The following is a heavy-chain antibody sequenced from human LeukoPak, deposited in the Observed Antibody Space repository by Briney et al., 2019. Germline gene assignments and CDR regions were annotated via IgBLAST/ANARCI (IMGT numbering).Heavy chain of an antibody. V-gene: IGHV4-61*02. D-gene: IGHD1-26*01. J-gene: IGHJ4*02. CDR1: GGSISSGSYY. Sequence: SETLSLTCTVSGGSISSGSYYWSWIRQPAGKGLEWIGRIYTSGSTNYNPSLKSRVTISVDTSKNQFSLKLSSVTAADTAVYYCARDPYSGSYRTWGQGTLVTVSS. CDR2: IYTSGST. CDR3: ARDPYSGSYRT.